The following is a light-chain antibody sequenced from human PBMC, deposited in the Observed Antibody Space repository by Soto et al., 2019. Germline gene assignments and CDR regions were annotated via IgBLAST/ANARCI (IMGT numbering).Light chain of an antibody. J-gene: IGKJ1*01. CDR2: GAS. V-gene: IGKV3-20*01. Sequence: IVLTQSPVTLSLSTGERAALSCRASQWVSSSYLAWYQQKPVQAPRLLIYGASSRATGIPDRFSGSGSGTDFTLTISRLEPEDFAVYYCQQYGSRWTFGQGTKVDI. CDR3: QQYGSRWT. CDR1: QWVSSSY.